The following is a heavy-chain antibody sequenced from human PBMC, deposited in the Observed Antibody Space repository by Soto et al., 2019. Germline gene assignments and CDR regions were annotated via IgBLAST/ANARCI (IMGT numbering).Heavy chain of an antibody. CDR3: ARGTNWNYSL. CDR2: IYSSGST. J-gene: IGHJ4*02. CDR1: GGSISSGGYY. Sequence: LSLTCTVSGGSISSGGYYWTWIRQHPGKGLEWIGYIYSSGSTYYNPSLKSRVTISIDTSKNQFSLKLSSVTAADAAVYYCARGTNWNYSLWGQGALVTVSS. D-gene: IGHD1-7*01. V-gene: IGHV4-31*03.